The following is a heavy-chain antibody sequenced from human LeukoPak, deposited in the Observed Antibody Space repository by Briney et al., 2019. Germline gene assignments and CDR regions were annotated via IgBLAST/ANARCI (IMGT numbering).Heavy chain of an antibody. CDR2: ISSSSSYI. V-gene: IGHV3-21*01. Sequence: GGSLRLSCAASGFTFSSYSMIWVRQTPGKGLEWVSSISSSSSYIYYADSLKGRFTISRDNAKNSLFLQMSSLRAEDTAVYYCARAAEDGSLGYWGQGTLVTVSS. CDR3: ARAAEDGSLGY. CDR1: GFTFSSYS. J-gene: IGHJ4*02.